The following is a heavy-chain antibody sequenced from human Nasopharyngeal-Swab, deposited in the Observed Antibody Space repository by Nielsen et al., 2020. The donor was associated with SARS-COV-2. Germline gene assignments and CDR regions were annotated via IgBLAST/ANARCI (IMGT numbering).Heavy chain of an antibody. D-gene: IGHD3-10*01. CDR3: TLAFIRFGELSSSYGMDV. V-gene: IGHV2-26*01. Sequence: SGPTLVKPTETLTLTCTVSGFSLNNARLGVSWIRQPPGKSLEWLAHIFSIEEKSDRTSLKSRLTISKDTPKSQVVLTMTNMDPEDTATYYCTLAFIRFGELSSSYGMDVWGQGTTVTVSS. J-gene: IGHJ6*02. CDR2: IFSIEEK. CDR1: GFSLNNARLG.